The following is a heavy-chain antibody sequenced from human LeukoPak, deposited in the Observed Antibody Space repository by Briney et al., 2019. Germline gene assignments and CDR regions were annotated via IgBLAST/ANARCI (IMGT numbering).Heavy chain of an antibody. CDR2: INHSGST. J-gene: IGHJ4*02. V-gene: IGHV4-34*01. D-gene: IGHD3-3*01. CDR3: ARGPGYYDFWSGYYTLYYFDY. Sequence: GSLRLSCAASGFTFDDYGMSWVRQAPGKGLEWIGEINHSGSTNYNPSLKSRVTISVDTSKNQFSLKLSSVTAADTAVYYCARGPGYYDFWSGYYTLYYFDYWGQGTLVTVSS. CDR1: GFTFDDYG.